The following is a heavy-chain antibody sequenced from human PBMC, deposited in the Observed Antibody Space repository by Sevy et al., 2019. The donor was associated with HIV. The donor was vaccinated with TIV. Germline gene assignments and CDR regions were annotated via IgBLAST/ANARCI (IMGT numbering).Heavy chain of an antibody. D-gene: IGHD3-3*01. J-gene: IGHJ3*02. CDR1: GDSVSSNSAA. Sequence: SQTLSLTCAISGDSVSSNSAAWNWIRQSPSRGLEWLGRTYYRSNWYNDYAVSVKSRITINPDTSKNQFSLQLNSVTPEDTAVYYCAKVLHYDFWSGPRGAFDIWGQGTMVTVSS. V-gene: IGHV6-1*01. CDR3: AKVLHYDFWSGPRGAFDI. CDR2: TYYRSNWYN.